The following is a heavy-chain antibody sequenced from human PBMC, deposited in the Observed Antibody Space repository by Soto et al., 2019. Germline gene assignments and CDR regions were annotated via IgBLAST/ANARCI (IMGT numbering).Heavy chain of an antibody. CDR1: GFTFSSYA. Sequence: GGSLRLSCAASGFTFSSYAMSWVRQAPGKGLEWVSAISGSGGGTFYADSVKGRFTISRDNSKNTLFLQMNSLRAEDTALYYCERGYRYTTGWQYFDSWGQGTLVTVS. CDR3: ERGYRYTTGWQYFDS. J-gene: IGHJ4*02. CDR2: ISGSGGGT. D-gene: IGHD6-19*01. V-gene: IGHV3-23*01.